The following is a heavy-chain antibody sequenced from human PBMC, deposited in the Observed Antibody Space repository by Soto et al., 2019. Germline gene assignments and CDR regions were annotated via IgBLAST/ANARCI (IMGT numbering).Heavy chain of an antibody. J-gene: IGHJ4*02. CDR3: ARGIRARRFYEFWSGYSNRYYFDY. D-gene: IGHD3-3*01. V-gene: IGHV1-2*04. CDR1: GYTFTGYY. CDR2: INPNSGGT. Sequence: QVQLVQSGAEVKKPGASVKVSCKASGYTFTGYYMHWVRQAPGQGLEWMGWINPNSGGTNYAQKFQGWVTMTRDTSISTAYMELSRLRSDDTAVYYCARGIRARRFYEFWSGYSNRYYFDYWGQGTLVTVSS.